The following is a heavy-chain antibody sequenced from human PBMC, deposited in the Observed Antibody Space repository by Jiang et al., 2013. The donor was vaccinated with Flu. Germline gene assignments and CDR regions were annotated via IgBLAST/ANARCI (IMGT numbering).Heavy chain of an antibody. CDR3: ARQDRFAFDI. D-gene: IGHD2-15*01. CDR2: IFPGDSDT. CDR1: GYTFARYW. Sequence: GAEVKKPGESLKISCQASGYTFARYWIGWVRQMPGKGLEWMGIIFPGDSDTRYSPSFQGQVTISADKSISTAYLQWSSLKASDTAMYYCARQDRFAFDIWGQGTMVTVSS. J-gene: IGHJ3*02. V-gene: IGHV5-51*01.